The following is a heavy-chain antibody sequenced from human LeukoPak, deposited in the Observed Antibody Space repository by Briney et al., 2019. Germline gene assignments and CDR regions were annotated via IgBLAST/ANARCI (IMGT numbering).Heavy chain of an antibody. D-gene: IGHD3-22*01. CDR2: IIPILGIA. CDR3: ARDQYYYDSSGYYAFDY. V-gene: IGHV1-69*04. J-gene: IGHJ4*02. CDR1: GGTFSSYA. Sequence: SVKVSCKASGGTFSSYAISWVRQAPGQGLEWMGRIIPILGIANYAQKFQGRVTITADKSTSTAHMELSSLRSEDTAVYYCARDQYYYDSSGYYAFDYWGRGTLVTVSS.